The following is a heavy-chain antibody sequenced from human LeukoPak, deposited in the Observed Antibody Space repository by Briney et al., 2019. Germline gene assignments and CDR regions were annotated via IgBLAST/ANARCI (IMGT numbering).Heavy chain of an antibody. CDR1: GYTFTAYN. CDR3: ARDRYCSSTSCRGGAFDI. D-gene: IGHD2-2*01. Sequence: GASVKVSCKASGYTFTAYNMHWVRQAPGQGLEWMGWINPNSGDTHSAQKFQGRVTMTTDTSTSTAYMELRSLRSDDTAVYYCARDRYCSSTSCRGGAFDIWGQGTMVTVSS. J-gene: IGHJ3*02. V-gene: IGHV1-2*02. CDR2: INPNSGDT.